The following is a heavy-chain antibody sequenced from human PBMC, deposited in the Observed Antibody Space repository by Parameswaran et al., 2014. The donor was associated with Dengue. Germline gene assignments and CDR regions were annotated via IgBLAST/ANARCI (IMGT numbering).Heavy chain of an antibody. CDR3: AREPIVVSTTGWFDS. V-gene: IGHV4-31*03. D-gene: IGHD2-2*01. CDR1: GDSIGRGGCY. J-gene: IGHJ5*01. Sequence: ASETLSLTCTVSGDSIGRGGCYWNWIRQHPEKGLEWIGYIYFSGTTYYNPSLRGRATISVDTSKNHFSLKLSSVTAADTAVYYCAREPIVVSTTGWFDSWGPGESWSPSPQ. CDR2: IYFSGTT.